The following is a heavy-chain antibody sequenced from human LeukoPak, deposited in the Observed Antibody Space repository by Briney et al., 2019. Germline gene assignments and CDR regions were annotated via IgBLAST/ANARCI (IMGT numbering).Heavy chain of an antibody. CDR1: GLIFRRYD. D-gene: IGHD3-9*01. CDR2: ISSSSVSI. Sequence: GGSLRLSCAATGLIFRRYDMNLVRQAPGKGLEWVSSISSSSVSIEYADSVKGRFAISRDNAKNLLYLEMNSLRVEDTAVYYCARDYDVLTGGMDVWGHGTTVTVSS. J-gene: IGHJ6*02. CDR3: ARDYDVLTGGMDV. V-gene: IGHV3-21*01.